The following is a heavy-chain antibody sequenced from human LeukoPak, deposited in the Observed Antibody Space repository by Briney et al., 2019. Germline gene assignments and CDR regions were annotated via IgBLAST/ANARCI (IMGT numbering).Heavy chain of an antibody. CDR3: ARVGRVGYSSGWYDY. J-gene: IGHJ4*02. Sequence: GASVKVSCKASVYIFTSYHINWVRQATGQGLEWMGWINPNSGGTNYAQKFQGRVTMTRDTSTSTVYMELSSLRSEDTAVYYCARVGRVGYSSGWYDYWGQGTLVTVSS. D-gene: IGHD6-19*01. V-gene: IGHV1-8*01. CDR2: INPNSGGT. CDR1: VYIFTSYH.